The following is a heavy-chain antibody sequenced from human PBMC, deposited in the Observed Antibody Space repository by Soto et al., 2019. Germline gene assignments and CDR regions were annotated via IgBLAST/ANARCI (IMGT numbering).Heavy chain of an antibody. CDR3: AIGNSSSSYADFDY. CDR2: IYSGSST. V-gene: IGHV3-66*01. Sequence: GGSLRLSCAASGFTVSSNYMSWVRQAPGKGLEWVSVIYSGSSTYYADSVKGRFTISRDNPKNTLYLQMNSLRAEDTAVYYCAIGNSSSSYADFDYWGQGTLVTVSS. CDR1: GFTVSSNY. D-gene: IGHD6-6*01. J-gene: IGHJ4*02.